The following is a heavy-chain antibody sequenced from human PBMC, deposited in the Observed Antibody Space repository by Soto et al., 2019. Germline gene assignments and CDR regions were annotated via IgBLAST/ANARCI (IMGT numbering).Heavy chain of an antibody. CDR3: ARGALEYSSSEYYFDY. CDR1: GGSVSSGSYY. J-gene: IGHJ4*02. D-gene: IGHD6-6*01. V-gene: IGHV4-61*01. CDR2: IYYSGST. Sequence: SETLSLTCTVSGGSVSSGSYYWSWIRQPPGKGLEWIGYIYYSGSTNYNPSLKSRVTISVDTSKNQFSLKLSSVTAADTAVYYCARGALEYSSSEYYFDYWGQGALVTVSS.